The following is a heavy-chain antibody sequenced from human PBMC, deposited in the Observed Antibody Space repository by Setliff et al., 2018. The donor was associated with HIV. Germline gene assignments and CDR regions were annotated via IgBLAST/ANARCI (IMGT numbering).Heavy chain of an antibody. V-gene: IGHV1-46*01. CDR1: GYTFTSYY. CDR3: ARDYFDSSAYHYGFGAFDI. D-gene: IGHD3-22*01. Sequence: SVKVFCKASGYTFTSYYLHWVRQAPGQGLEWMGMINPSGGSASYAQKFQGRVTMSRDTSTSTVYMELSSLRSEDTAVYYCARDYFDSSAYHYGFGAFDIWGQGTMVTVSS. J-gene: IGHJ3*02. CDR2: INPSGGSA.